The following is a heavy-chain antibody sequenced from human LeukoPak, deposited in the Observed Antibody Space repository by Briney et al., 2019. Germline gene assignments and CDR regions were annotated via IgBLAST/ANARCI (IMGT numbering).Heavy chain of an antibody. CDR2: ISPSGGST. CDR1: GYTLTSYY. J-gene: IGHJ4*02. CDR3: ARAPHFFDTSGSRYYFDY. D-gene: IGHD3-22*01. Sequence: GASVKVSCKASGYTLTSYYMHWVRQAPGQGLEWMAIISPSGGSTFYAQKFQGRVTMTRDMSTSTVYMELSSLRSEDTAVYYCARAPHFFDTSGSRYYFDYWGQGALVTVSS. V-gene: IGHV1-46*01.